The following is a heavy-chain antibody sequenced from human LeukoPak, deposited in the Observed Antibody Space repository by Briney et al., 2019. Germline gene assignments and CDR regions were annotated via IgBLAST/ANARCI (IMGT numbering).Heavy chain of an antibody. CDR2: ISSSSSTI. J-gene: IGHJ6*03. CDR1: GFTFNSFG. D-gene: IGHD6-6*01. Sequence: GGSLRLSCAASGFTFNSFGMSWVRQAPGKGLEWLSYISSSSSTIYYADSVRGQFTISRDNAKNSLYLQINSLRADDTAVYYCARVPLTSITARRYMDVWGKGTTVTVSS. CDR3: ARVPLTSITARRYMDV. V-gene: IGHV3-48*04.